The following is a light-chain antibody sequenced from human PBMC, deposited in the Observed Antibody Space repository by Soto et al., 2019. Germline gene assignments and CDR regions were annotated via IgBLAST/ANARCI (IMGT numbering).Light chain of an antibody. CDR3: QESYSTS. V-gene: IGKV1-39*01. CDR1: QYISTY. Sequence: DIQMTQSPSSLSASVGDSLTITCQASQYISTYLNWYQQKPGKAPKLLIYVASNLQSGVPSRFIVSGSGTDFTLTISSMQPEDIATDYCQESYSTSFGQVTKVDIK. J-gene: IGKJ1*01. CDR2: VAS.